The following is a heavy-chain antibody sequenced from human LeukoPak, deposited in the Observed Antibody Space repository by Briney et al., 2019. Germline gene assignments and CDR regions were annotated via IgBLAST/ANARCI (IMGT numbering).Heavy chain of an antibody. Sequence: GGSLRLSCAASGFTFSSYAMSWVRQAPGKGLEWVSAISGSGGSTYYADSVKGRFTISRDNSKNTLYLQMNSLRAEDTAVYYCATSWSGYYMGGYFQHWGQGTLVTASS. D-gene: IGHD3-3*01. CDR2: ISGSGGST. CDR1: GFTFSSYA. J-gene: IGHJ1*01. CDR3: ATSWSGYYMGGYFQH. V-gene: IGHV3-23*01.